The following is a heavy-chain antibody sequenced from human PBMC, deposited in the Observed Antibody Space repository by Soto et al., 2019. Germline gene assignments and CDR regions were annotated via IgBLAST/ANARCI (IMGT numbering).Heavy chain of an antibody. D-gene: IGHD4-17*01. V-gene: IGHV5-51*01. CDR1: GYSFTSYW. Sequence: GESLKISCKGSGYSFTSYWIGWVRQMPGKGLEWMGIIYPGDSDTRYSPSFQGQVTISADKSISTAYLQWSSLKASDTAMYYCARHTKTTVTTYGMDVWGQGTTVTVSS. J-gene: IGHJ6*02. CDR2: IYPGDSDT. CDR3: ARHTKTTVTTYGMDV.